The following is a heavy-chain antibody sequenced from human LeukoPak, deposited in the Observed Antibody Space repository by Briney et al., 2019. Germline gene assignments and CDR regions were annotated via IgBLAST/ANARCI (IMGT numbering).Heavy chain of an antibody. Sequence: SETLSLTCTVSGGSVSSGSYYWRWIRQPPGKGLEWIGYIYYSGSTNYNPSLKSRVTISVDTSKNQFSLKLSSVTAADTAVYYCARDNNGDRDAFDNWGQGTMVTVSS. CDR2: IYYSGST. CDR3: ARDNNGDRDAFDN. D-gene: IGHD4-17*01. V-gene: IGHV4-61*01. J-gene: IGHJ3*02. CDR1: GGSVSSGSYY.